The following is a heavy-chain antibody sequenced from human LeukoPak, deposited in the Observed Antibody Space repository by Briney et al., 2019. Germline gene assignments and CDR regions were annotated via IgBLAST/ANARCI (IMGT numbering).Heavy chain of an antibody. V-gene: IGHV3-48*02. CDR2: IGGSGSFI. D-gene: IGHD3-3*02. Sequence: GGSLRLSCVGSGFTFSTYSIKWVRQAPGKGLEWVSHIGGSGSFIYYADSVKGRFTISRDNAKNSVYLQMNSLRDEDTAVYFCARLLATWDYYYMDVWGKGTTVTVSS. CDR1: GFTFSTYS. CDR3: ARLLATWDYYYMDV. J-gene: IGHJ6*03.